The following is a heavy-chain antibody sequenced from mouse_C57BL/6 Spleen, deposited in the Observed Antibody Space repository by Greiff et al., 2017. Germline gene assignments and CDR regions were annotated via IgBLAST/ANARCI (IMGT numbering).Heavy chain of an antibody. V-gene: IGHV1-55*01. CDR2: IYPGSGST. CDR1: GYTFTCYW. CDR3: ARYDGYYVAWFAY. D-gene: IGHD2-3*01. Sequence: QVQLQQPGAELVKPGASVKMSCKASGYTFTCYWITWVKQRPGQGLEWIGDIYPGSGSTNYNEKFKSKATLTVDTSSSTAYMQLSSLTSEDSAVYYCARYDGYYVAWFAYWGQGTLVTVSA. J-gene: IGHJ3*01.